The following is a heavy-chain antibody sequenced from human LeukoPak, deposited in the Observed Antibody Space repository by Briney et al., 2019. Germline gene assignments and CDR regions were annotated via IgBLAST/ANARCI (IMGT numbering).Heavy chain of an antibody. D-gene: IGHD3-10*01. Sequence: ASVKVSCKASGYTFTGYYIHWVRRAPGQGLEWMGWINPNSGGTNYAQKFQGRVTMTRDTSISTAYMELSRLRSDDTAVYYCARPYGSGQYNWFDPWGQGTLVTVSS. J-gene: IGHJ5*02. CDR1: GYTFTGYY. CDR3: ARPYGSGQYNWFDP. V-gene: IGHV1-2*02. CDR2: INPNSGGT.